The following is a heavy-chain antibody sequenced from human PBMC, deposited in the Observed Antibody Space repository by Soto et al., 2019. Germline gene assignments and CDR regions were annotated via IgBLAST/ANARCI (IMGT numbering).Heavy chain of an antibody. CDR2: INPNSGGT. D-gene: IGHD1-1*01. CDR3: ARGNPYNWSVLYYFDF. V-gene: IGHV1-2*02. J-gene: IGHJ4*02. Sequence: HVQLVQSGAEVKKPGASLKVSCKASGYTFTGYYMHWVRQAPGQGLEWMGWINPNSGGTNYAQKFEGGVTMTRDSSISTAYMELSRLKSDDTAVYYCARGNPYNWSVLYYFDFWGQGTLVTVSS. CDR1: GYTFTGYY.